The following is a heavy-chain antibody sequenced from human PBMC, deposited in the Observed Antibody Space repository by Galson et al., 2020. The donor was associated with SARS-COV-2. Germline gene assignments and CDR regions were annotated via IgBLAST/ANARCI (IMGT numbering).Heavy chain of an antibody. D-gene: IGHD3-16*01. Sequence: GESLKISCAASGFTFSSYAMHWVRQAPGKGLEWVAVISYDGSNKYYADSVKGRFTISRDNSKNTLYLQMNSLRAEDTAVYYCARAVGGGYYYGMDVWGQGTTVTVSS. CDR3: ARAVGGGYYYGMDV. CDR2: ISYDGSNK. V-gene: IGHV3-30*04. J-gene: IGHJ6*02. CDR1: GFTFSSYA.